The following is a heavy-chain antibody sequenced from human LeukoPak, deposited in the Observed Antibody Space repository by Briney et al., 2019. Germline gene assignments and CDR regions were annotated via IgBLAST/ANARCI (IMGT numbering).Heavy chain of an antibody. V-gene: IGHV5-51*01. CDR2: IYPGDSDT. Sequence: GESLKISSKASGYSFSNDWIGWVRQMPGKGLEWMGIIYPGDSDTRYSPSFQGQVTISADKSISTAYLQWSSLEASDTAMYYCARRGCNGGSCYGYWGQGTLVTVSS. D-gene: IGHD2-15*01. CDR1: GYSFSNDW. J-gene: IGHJ4*02. CDR3: ARRGCNGGSCYGY.